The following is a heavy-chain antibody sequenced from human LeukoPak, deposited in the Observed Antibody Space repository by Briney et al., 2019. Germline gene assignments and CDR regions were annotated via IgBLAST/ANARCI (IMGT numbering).Heavy chain of an antibody. D-gene: IGHD3-9*01. V-gene: IGHV1-69*06. CDR2: IIPIFGTA. J-gene: IGHJ6*03. CDR1: GGTFTSYA. CDR3: ARDRDVLRYFDWLPHYYMDV. Sequence: ASVKVSCKASGGTFTSYAISWVRQAPGKGLEWMGGIIPIFGTANYAQKFQGRVTITADKSTSTAYMELSSLRSEDTAVYYCARDRDVLRYFDWLPHYYMDVWGKGTTVTISS.